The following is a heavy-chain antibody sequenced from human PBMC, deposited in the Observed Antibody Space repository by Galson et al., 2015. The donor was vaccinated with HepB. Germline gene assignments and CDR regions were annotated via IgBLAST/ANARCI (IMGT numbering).Heavy chain of an antibody. CDR1: GVTFSNYG. Sequence: SLRLSCAASGVTFSNYGFHWVRQAPGKGLEWVAVISYDGSNKYYADSVKGRFTISRDNSKNTLYLQMNSLRAEDTALYYCAKDPYLYSALAGTMAGFDYWGQGTLVTVSP. D-gene: IGHD6-19*01. CDR2: ISYDGSNK. J-gene: IGHJ4*02. CDR3: AKDPYLYSALAGTMAGFDY. V-gene: IGHV3-30*18.